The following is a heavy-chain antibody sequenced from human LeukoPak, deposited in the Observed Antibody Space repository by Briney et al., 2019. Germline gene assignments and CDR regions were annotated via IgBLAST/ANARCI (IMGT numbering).Heavy chain of an antibody. J-gene: IGHJ4*02. CDR1: GFTFSSYG. CDR2: ISYDGSNK. D-gene: IGHD6-19*01. CDR3: ARGSTVAGTRTVPSPER. Sequence: GGSLRLSCAASGFTFSSYGMHWVRQAPGKGLEWVAVISYDGSNKYYADSVKGRFTISRDNAKSSLYLQMNSLRADDTAVYYCARGSTVAGTRTVPSPERWGQGTLVTVSS. V-gene: IGHV3-30*03.